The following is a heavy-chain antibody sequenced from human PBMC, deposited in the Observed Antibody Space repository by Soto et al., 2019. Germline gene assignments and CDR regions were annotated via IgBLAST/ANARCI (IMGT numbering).Heavy chain of an antibody. CDR3: ARDKKVAGTYYYYYYGMDV. J-gene: IGHJ6*02. CDR2: IKQDGSEK. CDR1: GFTFSSYW. Sequence: GGSLRLSCAASGFTFSSYWMSWVRQAPGKGLEWVANIKQDGSEKYYVDSVKGRFTISRDNAKNSLYLQMNSLRAEDTAVYYCARDKKVAGTYYYYYYGMDVWGQGTTVTVSS. V-gene: IGHV3-7*03. D-gene: IGHD6-19*01.